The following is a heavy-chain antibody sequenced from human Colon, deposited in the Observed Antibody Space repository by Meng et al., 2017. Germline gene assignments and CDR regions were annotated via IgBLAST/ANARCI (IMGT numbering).Heavy chain of an antibody. CDR1: GFTFSSYG. CDR3: ARGPAVDDLDY. J-gene: IGHJ4*02. CDR2: IWYDGSNK. V-gene: IGHV3-33*01. Sequence: GGSLRLSCAASGFTFSSYGMHWVRQAPGKGLEWVAVIWYDGSNKYYADSVKGRFTISRDNSKNTLYLQMNSLRADDTAVYYCARGPAVDDLDYWGQGTLVTVSS. D-gene: IGHD1-1*01.